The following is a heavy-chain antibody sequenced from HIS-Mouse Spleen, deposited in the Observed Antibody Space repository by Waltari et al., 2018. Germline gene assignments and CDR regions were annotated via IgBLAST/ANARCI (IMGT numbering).Heavy chain of an antibody. CDR3: AKDYDDYSSRGGHDAFDI. J-gene: IGHJ3*02. Sequence: QVQLVESGGGVVQPGRSLRLSCAASGFTFSSYGMHWVRQAPGKGLEWVAVISYDGSNKYYADSVKGRFTISRDNSKNTLYLQMNSLRAEDTAVYYCAKDYDDYSSRGGHDAFDIWGQGTMVTVSS. D-gene: IGHD4-4*01. V-gene: IGHV3-30*18. CDR2: ISYDGSNK. CDR1: GFTFSSYG.